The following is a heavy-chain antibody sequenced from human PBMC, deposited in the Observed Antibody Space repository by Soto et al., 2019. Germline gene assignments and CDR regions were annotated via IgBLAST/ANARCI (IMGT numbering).Heavy chain of an antibody. D-gene: IGHD5-12*01. J-gene: IGHJ3*02. Sequence: ASVKVSCKASGGTFSSYAISWVRQAPGQGLEWMGRIIPILGIANYAQKFQGRVTITADKSTSTAYMELSSLRSEDTAVYYCARGYSGYDDAFDIWGQGTMVTVSS. CDR1: GGTFSSYA. CDR3: ARGYSGYDDAFDI. CDR2: IIPILGIA. V-gene: IGHV1-69*04.